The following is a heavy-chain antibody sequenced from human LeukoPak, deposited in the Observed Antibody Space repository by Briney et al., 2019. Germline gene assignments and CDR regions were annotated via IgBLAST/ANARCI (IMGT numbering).Heavy chain of an antibody. Sequence: PGGSLRLSCAASGFTFSSYSMNWVRQAPGKGLEWVSSISSSSSYIYYADSVKGRFTISRDNAKNSLYLQMNSLRAEDTAVYYCAREVNCGGDCYAFDIWGQGTIVTVSS. V-gene: IGHV3-21*01. CDR1: GFTFSSYS. CDR3: AREVNCGGDCYAFDI. J-gene: IGHJ3*02. CDR2: ISSSSSYI. D-gene: IGHD2-21*02.